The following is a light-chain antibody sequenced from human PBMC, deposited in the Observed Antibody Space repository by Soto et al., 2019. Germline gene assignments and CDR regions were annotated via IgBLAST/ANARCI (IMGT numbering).Light chain of an antibody. CDR3: QSYDSSLSGSV. J-gene: IGLJ3*02. CDR1: SSNIGAGYD. CDR2: GNI. Sequence: QSVLTQPPSVSGAPGQRVTISCTGSSSNIGAGYDVHWYQQLPGTAPKVLIYGNINRPSGVPDRFSGSKSGTSASLAITGLQAEDEADYYCQSYDSSLSGSVFGGGTKVTVL. V-gene: IGLV1-40*01.